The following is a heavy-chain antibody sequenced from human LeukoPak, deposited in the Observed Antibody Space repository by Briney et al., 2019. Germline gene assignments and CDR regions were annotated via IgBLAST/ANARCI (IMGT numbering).Heavy chain of an antibody. D-gene: IGHD1-26*01. CDR1: GYTFTGYY. CDR2: INPNSGGT. Sequence: GESLKISCKASGYTFTGYYMHWVRQAPGQGLEWMGWINPNSGGTNYAQKFQGRVTMTRDTSISTAYMELSRLRSDDTAVYYCARDWEGLGEYWYFDLWGRGTLVTVSS. V-gene: IGHV1-2*02. J-gene: IGHJ2*01. CDR3: ARDWEGLGEYWYFDL.